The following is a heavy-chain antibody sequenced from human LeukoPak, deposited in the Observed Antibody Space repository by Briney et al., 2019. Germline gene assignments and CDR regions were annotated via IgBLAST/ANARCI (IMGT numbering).Heavy chain of an antibody. V-gene: IGHV4-39*07. CDR3: ARVDILTGYPGTFDI. Sequence: SETLSLTCTVSGGSISSSSYYWGWIRQPPGKGLEWIGSIYYSGSTYYNPSLKSRVTISVDTSKNQFSLKLSSVTAADTAVYYCARVDILTGYPGTFDIWGQGTMVTVSS. CDR2: IYYSGST. J-gene: IGHJ3*02. D-gene: IGHD3-9*01. CDR1: GGSISSSSYY.